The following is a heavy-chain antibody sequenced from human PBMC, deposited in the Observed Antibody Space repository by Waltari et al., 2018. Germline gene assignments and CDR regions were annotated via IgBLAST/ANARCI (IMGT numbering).Heavy chain of an antibody. D-gene: IGHD3-22*01. CDR3: ARDYCDRTNCHGMDV. V-gene: IGHV3-30*04. CDR2: ISYNARNI. CDR1: EFTFSFYA. Sequence: QVQLVESGGGGVQPGKSLRLSCAASEFTFSFYAIHWVRQAPGKGLEWVAVISYNARNIYYVDSVKGRFTISRDNSRKTLFLQMSSLRAEDTAVYYCARDYCDRTNCHGMDVWGLGTTVTVSS. J-gene: IGHJ6*02.